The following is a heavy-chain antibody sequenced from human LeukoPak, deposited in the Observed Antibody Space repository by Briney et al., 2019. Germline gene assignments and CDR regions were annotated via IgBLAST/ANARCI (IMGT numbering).Heavy chain of an antibody. D-gene: IGHD3-3*01. Sequence: SETLSLTCAVYGGSFSGYYWSWIRQPPGKGLEWIGEINHSGSTNYNPSLKSRVTISVDTSKNQFSLKLSSVTAADTAVYYCARNGIITIFGVVISKGGYFDYWGQGTLATVSS. V-gene: IGHV4-34*01. J-gene: IGHJ4*02. CDR3: ARNGIITIFGVVISKGGYFDY. CDR2: INHSGST. CDR1: GGSFSGYY.